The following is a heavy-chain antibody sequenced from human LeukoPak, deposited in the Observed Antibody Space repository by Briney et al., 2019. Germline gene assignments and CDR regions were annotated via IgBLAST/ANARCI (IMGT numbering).Heavy chain of an antibody. D-gene: IGHD2-15*01. CDR2: IRYDGSNK. V-gene: IGHV3-30*02. J-gene: IGHJ4*02. Sequence: GGSLRLSCAASGFTFSSYGMHWVRQAPGKGLEWVAFIRYDGSNKYYADSVKGRFTISRDNSKNTLYLQMNSLRAEDTAVYYCAKGRCSGGSCYESLDYWGQGTLVTVSS. CDR1: GFTFSSYG. CDR3: AKGRCSGGSCYESLDY.